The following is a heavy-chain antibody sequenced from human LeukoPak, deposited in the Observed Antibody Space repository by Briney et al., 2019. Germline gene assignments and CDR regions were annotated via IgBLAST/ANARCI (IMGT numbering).Heavy chain of an antibody. CDR3: ARDVPPYSSVRAALDY. J-gene: IGHJ4*02. CDR2: INPNTGGT. Sequence: GASVKVSCKASGYTFTGNYMHWVRQAPGQGLEWMGWINPNTGGTHYAQRFQGRVTMTSDTSITTAYMELTRLRSDDTAVYYCARDVPPYSSVRAALDYWGQGTLVTVSS. CDR1: GYTFTGNY. D-gene: IGHD6-25*01. V-gene: IGHV1-2*02.